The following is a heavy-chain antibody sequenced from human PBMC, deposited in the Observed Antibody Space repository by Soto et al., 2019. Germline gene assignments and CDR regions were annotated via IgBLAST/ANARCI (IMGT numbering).Heavy chain of an antibody. V-gene: IGHV4-34*01. CDR1: GGSFSGYY. Sequence: SETLSLTCAVYGGSFSGYYWSWIRQPPGKGLEWIGEINHSGSTNYNPSLKSRVTISVDTSKNQFSLKLSSVTAADTAVYYCGRDRRVTTVVTPRYYYYGMDVWGQGTTVTVSS. CDR3: GRDRRVTTVVTPRYYYYGMDV. CDR2: INHSGST. J-gene: IGHJ6*02. D-gene: IGHD4-17*01.